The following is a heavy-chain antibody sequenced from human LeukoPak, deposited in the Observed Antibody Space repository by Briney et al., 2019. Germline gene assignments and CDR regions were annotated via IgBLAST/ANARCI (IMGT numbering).Heavy chain of an antibody. J-gene: IGHJ3*01. V-gene: IGHV1-24*01. CDR1: GYTLTELS. Sequence: ASVKVSCKVSGYTLTELSMHWVRQAPGKGLEWMGGFDPEDGETIYAQMFQGRVTMTGDMSTSTVYMELSSLRSEDTSVYYCARGRHYYESSDYYYEGDAFDVWGQGTMVTVSS. D-gene: IGHD3-22*01. CDR3: ARGRHYYESSDYYYEGDAFDV. CDR2: FDPEDGET.